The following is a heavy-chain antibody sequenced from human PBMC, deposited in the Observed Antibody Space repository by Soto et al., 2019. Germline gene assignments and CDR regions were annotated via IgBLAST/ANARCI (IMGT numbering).Heavy chain of an antibody. J-gene: IGHJ2*01. D-gene: IGHD3-22*01. CDR3: AKYPSSGYPRGDFDF. CDR2: ISHDGGNE. CDR1: GFSFSTYG. V-gene: IGHV3-30*18. Sequence: QVHLEESGGGVVQPGRSLRLSCAASGFSFSTYGMHWVRQAPGKGLEWVAVISHDGGNEYYADSVKGRFTISRDSSKNTVYLQMNHVRAADTAVYYCAKYPSSGYPRGDFDFWGLGTLVTVSS.